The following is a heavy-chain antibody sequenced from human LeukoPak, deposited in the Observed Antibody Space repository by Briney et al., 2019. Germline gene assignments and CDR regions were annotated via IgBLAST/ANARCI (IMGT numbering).Heavy chain of an antibody. CDR3: AKVTSSSPFYYYYMDV. D-gene: IGHD6-6*01. CDR2: ITSSDART. Sequence: PGGSLRLTCAASGFTFSSYAMNWVRQAPGKGLEWVSVITSSDARTYYADSVKGRFTISRDNSKNALYLQMNSLRAEDTAVYYCAKVTSSSPFYYYYMDVWGKGTTVTVSS. J-gene: IGHJ6*03. V-gene: IGHV3-23*01. CDR1: GFTFSSYA.